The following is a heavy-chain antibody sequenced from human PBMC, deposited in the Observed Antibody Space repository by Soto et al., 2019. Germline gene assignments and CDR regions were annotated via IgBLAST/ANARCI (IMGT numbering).Heavy chain of an antibody. Sequence: EVQLLESGGDLFQPGGPLRPPVAALGLPFTSIALTGSGRAPGRGLEWVSAISRYGDFTYYADSVEGRFTISRDNSKNTLYLQMNSLRAEDTAVYYCAKDRYLDHDSRGYLFDNWGQGTLVTVSS. D-gene: IGHD3-22*01. CDR3: AKDRYLDHDSRGYLFDN. CDR2: ISRYGDFT. V-gene: IGHV3-23*01. CDR1: GLPFTSIA. J-gene: IGHJ4*02.